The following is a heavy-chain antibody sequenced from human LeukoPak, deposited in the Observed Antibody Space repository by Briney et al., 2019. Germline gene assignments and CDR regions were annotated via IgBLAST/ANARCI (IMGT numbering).Heavy chain of an antibody. CDR1: GFTFSSYW. CDR3: ARDRDDYVWGSYPPHWFDP. Sequence: GGSLRLSCAAPGFTFSSYWMSWVRQAPGKGLEWVANIKQDGSEKYYVDSVKGRFTISRDNAKNSLYLQMNSLRAEDTAVYYCARDRDDYVWGSYPPHWFDPWGQGTLVTVSS. D-gene: IGHD3-16*01. V-gene: IGHV3-7*01. CDR2: IKQDGSEK. J-gene: IGHJ5*02.